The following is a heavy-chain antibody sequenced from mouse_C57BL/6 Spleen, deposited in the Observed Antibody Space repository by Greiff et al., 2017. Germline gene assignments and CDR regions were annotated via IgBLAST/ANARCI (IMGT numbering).Heavy chain of an antibody. CDR2: IDPSDSYT. CDR1: GYTFTSYW. Sequence: QVQLQQSGAELVKPGASVKLSCKASGYTFTSYWMQWVKQRPGQGLEWIGEIDPSDSYTNYNQKFKGKATLTVDTSSSTAYMQLSSLTSEDSAVYYCARSLLYGNYGYFDVWGTGTTVTVSS. CDR3: ARSLLYGNYGYFDV. J-gene: IGHJ1*03. V-gene: IGHV1-50*01. D-gene: IGHD2-1*01.